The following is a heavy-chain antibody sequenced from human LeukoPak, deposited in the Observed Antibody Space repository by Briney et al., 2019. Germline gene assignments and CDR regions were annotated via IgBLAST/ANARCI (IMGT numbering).Heavy chain of an antibody. J-gene: IGHJ4*02. CDR2: IGANNANT. CDR3: GRNGVVAENRLYVDY. Sequence: ASVKVSCKASGYPFTWYGFTWVRQAPGQGLEWMGWIGANNANTKLEQKFQGRLTMAIDTSTDIVHMELRDLISDDTAVYYCGRNGVVAENRLYVDYWGQGALVTVSS. D-gene: IGHD2-8*01. V-gene: IGHV1-18*01. CDR1: GYPFTWYG.